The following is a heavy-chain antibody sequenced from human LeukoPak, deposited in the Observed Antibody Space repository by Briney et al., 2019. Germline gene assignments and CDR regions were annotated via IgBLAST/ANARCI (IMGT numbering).Heavy chain of an antibody. CDR1: GFIFSSYN. J-gene: IGHJ4*02. V-gene: IGHV3-21*01. CDR3: ARVSDGAFGAPIDY. CDR2: ISSSSTYI. D-gene: IGHD3-10*01. Sequence: GGSLRLSCVASGFIFSSYNMNWVRQAPGKGLEWVSSISSSSTYIYYADSVKGRFTISRDNAKNSLHLQMNTLRAEDTAVYYCARVSDGAFGAPIDYGGQEPLVTVSS.